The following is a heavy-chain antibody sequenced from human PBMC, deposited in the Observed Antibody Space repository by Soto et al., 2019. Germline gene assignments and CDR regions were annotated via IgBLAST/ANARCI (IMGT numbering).Heavy chain of an antibody. CDR2: IIPILGIA. CDR3: ARGPRSITVDY. J-gene: IGHJ4*02. Sequence: QVQLVQSGAEVKKPGSSVKVSCKASGGTFSSYTISWVRQAPGQGLEWMGRIIPILGIANYAQKFQGRVTITADKSTSTAYMELSSLRSEDTAVYYCARGPRSITVDYWGQGTLVTVSS. V-gene: IGHV1-69*02. D-gene: IGHD1-20*01. CDR1: GGTFSSYT.